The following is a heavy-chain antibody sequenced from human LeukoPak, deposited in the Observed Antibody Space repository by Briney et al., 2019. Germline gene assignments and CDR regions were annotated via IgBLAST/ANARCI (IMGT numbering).Heavy chain of an antibody. Sequence: SETLSLTCTVSGGSISSYYWSWIRQPPGKGLEWIGYIYDSGSTNDNPSLKSRVTISVDTSKNQFSLKLSSVTAADTAVYYCASPYYYGSGSFDYWGQGTLVTVSS. CDR2: IYDSGST. J-gene: IGHJ4*02. V-gene: IGHV4-59*12. CDR1: GGSISSYY. CDR3: ASPYYYGSGSFDY. D-gene: IGHD3-10*01.